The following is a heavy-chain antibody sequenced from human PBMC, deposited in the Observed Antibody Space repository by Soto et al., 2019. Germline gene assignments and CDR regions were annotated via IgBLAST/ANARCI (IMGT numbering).Heavy chain of an antibody. Sequence: SVKVSCKASGGTFSSYAISWVRQAPGQGLEWMGGIIPIFGTANYAQKFQGRVTITADESTSTAYMELSSLRSGDTAVYYCARDRITIFGVVIKLRSDYYYYYGMDVWGQGTTVTVSS. V-gene: IGHV1-69*13. CDR2: IIPIFGTA. CDR3: ARDRITIFGVVIKLRSDYYYYYGMDV. J-gene: IGHJ6*02. D-gene: IGHD3-3*01. CDR1: GGTFSSYA.